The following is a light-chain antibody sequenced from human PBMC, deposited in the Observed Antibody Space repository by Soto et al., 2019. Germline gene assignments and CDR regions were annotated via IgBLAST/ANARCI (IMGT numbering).Light chain of an antibody. V-gene: IGKV3-15*01. Sequence: EIVMTQSPATLSVSPGERATLSCRASQSVSSNLAWYQQKPGQAPRLLIYGASTRATGIPARFSGSGSGTEFTLTISSLQSEDFAVYYCQQYNNLTRAFGQGTLLEIK. CDR2: GAS. J-gene: IGKJ5*01. CDR3: QQYNNLTRA. CDR1: QSVSSN.